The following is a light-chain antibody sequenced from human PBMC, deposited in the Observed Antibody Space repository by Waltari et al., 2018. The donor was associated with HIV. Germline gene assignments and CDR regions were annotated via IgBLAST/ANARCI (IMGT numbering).Light chain of an antibody. J-gene: IGLJ2*01. CDR3: CSYAGSSTLV. V-gene: IGLV1-40*01. Sequence: QSVLTQPPSVSGAPGQRVTISCTGSSSNIGARARFDVHWYQQLPGTAPKLMIYEGSKRPSGVSNRFSGSKSGNTASLTISGLQAEDEADYYCCSYAGSSTLVFGGGTKLTVL. CDR2: EGS. CDR1: SSNIGARARFD.